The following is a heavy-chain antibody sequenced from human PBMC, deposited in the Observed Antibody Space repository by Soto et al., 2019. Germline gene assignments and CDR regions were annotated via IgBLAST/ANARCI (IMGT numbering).Heavy chain of an antibody. CDR1: GFTFSSYG. CDR2: ISYDGRNK. J-gene: IGHJ4*02. CDR3: ARGGYSSNWYFGG. Sequence: QPGGSLRLSCAASGFTFSSYGMHWVRQAPGKGLEWVAVISYDGRNKYYADSVKGRFTISRDNSKSTLYLQMDSLRAEDTAVYYCARGGYSSNWYFGGWGQGSLVTVSS. D-gene: IGHD6-13*01. V-gene: IGHV3-30*03.